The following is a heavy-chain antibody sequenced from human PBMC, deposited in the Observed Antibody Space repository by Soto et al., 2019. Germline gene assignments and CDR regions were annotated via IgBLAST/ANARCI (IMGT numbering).Heavy chain of an antibody. V-gene: IGHV4-31*03. CDR3: ARDPVQQQLVHLPVNYNWFDP. Sequence: SETLSLTCTVSGGSISSGGYYWSWIRQHPGKGLEWIGYIYYSGSTYYNPSLKSRVTISVDTSKNQFSLKLSSVTAEDTAVYYCARDPVQQQLVHLPVNYNWFDPWGQGTLVTVSS. D-gene: IGHD6-13*01. CDR2: IYYSGST. J-gene: IGHJ5*02. CDR1: GGSISSGGYY.